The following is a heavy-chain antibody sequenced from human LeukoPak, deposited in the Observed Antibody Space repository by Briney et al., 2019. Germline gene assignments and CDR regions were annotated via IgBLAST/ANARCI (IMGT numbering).Heavy chain of an antibody. CDR2: IYYSGST. V-gene: IGHV4-59*01. D-gene: IGHD1-1*01. Sequence: SETLSLTCTVSGGSISSYYWSWIRQPPGKGLEWIGYIYYSGSTNYNPSLKSRVTISVDTSKNQFSLKLSSVPAADTAVYYCAVTPIQANYFDYWGQGTLVTVSS. CDR3: AVTPIQANYFDY. CDR1: GGSISSYY. J-gene: IGHJ4*02.